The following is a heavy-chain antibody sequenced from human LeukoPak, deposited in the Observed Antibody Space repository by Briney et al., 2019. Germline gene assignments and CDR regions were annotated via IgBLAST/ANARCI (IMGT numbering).Heavy chain of an antibody. Sequence: PGGSLRLSCAASGFTFSSYSMNWVRQAPGKGLEWVSSISSSSSYIHYADSVKGRFTISRDNAKNSLYLQMNSLRAEDTAVYYCARLAYRRRMIVVYRGYYYYMDVWGKGTTVTISS. D-gene: IGHD3-22*01. J-gene: IGHJ6*03. CDR3: ARLAYRRRMIVVYRGYYYYMDV. CDR2: ISSSSSYI. CDR1: GFTFSSYS. V-gene: IGHV3-21*01.